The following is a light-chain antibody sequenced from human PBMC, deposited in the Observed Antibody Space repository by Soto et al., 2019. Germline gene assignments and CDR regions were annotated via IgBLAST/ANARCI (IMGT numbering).Light chain of an antibody. CDR3: SSYTSSSTSVV. J-gene: IGLJ2*01. Sequence: QSVLTQPASVSGSPGQSITISCAGTSSDVGRYNYVSWYQQHPGKAPKLMIYDVSNRPSGVSNRFSGSKSGNTASLTISGLQAEDEADYYCSSYTSSSTSVVFGGGTKLTVL. CDR2: DVS. CDR1: SSDVGRYNY. V-gene: IGLV2-14*03.